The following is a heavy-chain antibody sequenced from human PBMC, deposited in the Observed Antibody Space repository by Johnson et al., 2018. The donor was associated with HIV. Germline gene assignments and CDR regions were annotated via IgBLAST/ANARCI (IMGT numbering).Heavy chain of an antibody. D-gene: IGHD3-9*01. CDR1: GFTFSNYA. CDR2: ISYDGRNK. CDR3: ARERLSDILTGYHAFDV. V-gene: IGHV3-30-3*01. J-gene: IGHJ3*01. Sequence: RLVESGGGVVQPGRSLRLSCAASGFTFSNYAMHWVRQTPGKGLEWVAVISYDGRNKYNADSVRGRITISRDNSKNRLYLQMNSLRPEDTAVYYCARERLSDILTGYHAFDVWGQGTMVTVSS.